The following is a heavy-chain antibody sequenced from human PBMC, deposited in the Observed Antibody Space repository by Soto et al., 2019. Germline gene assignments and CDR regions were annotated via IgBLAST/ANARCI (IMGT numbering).Heavy chain of an antibody. V-gene: IGHV1-8*01. CDR1: GYTFTSYD. D-gene: IGHD3-9*01. CDR3: ATGALHYDILTGYVDYMDV. Sequence: GASVKVSCKASGYTFTSYDINWVRQATGQGLEWMGWMNPNSGNTGYAQKFQGRVTMTRNTSISTAYMELSSLRSEDTAVYYCATGALHYDILTGYVDYMDVWGKGTTVTVSS. J-gene: IGHJ6*03. CDR2: MNPNSGNT.